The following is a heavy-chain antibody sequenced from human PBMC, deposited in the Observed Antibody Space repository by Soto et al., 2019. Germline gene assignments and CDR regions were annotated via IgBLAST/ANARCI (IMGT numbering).Heavy chain of an antibody. CDR3: ARDRLIAVTGLLHY. CDR2: MSAYNGKT. V-gene: IGHV1-18*01. D-gene: IGHD6-19*01. J-gene: IGHJ4*02. Sequence: QVQLVQSGDEVKKPGASVKDSCKTSGYPFTSYGINWLRQAPGQGPEWMGWMSAYNGKTSYTQKFQGRVTMTTDTSTSTAYMELRSLRSDDTAVYYCARDRLIAVTGLLHYWGQGTLVTVSS. CDR1: GYPFTSYG.